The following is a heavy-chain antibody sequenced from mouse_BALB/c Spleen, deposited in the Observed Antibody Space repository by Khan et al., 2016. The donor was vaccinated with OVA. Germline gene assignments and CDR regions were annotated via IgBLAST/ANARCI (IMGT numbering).Heavy chain of an antibody. CDR1: GYTFTNYG. D-gene: IGHD3-3*01. Sequence: QIQLVQSGPDLKKPGETVKISCKASGYTFTNYGINWVKQAPGKGLKWMGWIYTYTGEPTYADDFKGRFAFSLETSASTAYLQINNLKHEDTATYFCATEGRSAMDYWGQGTSVTVAA. CDR2: IYTYTGEP. J-gene: IGHJ4*01. CDR3: ATEGRSAMDY. V-gene: IGHV9-3-1*01.